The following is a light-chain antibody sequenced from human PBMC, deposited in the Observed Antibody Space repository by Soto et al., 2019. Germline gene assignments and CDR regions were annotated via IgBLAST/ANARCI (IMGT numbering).Light chain of an antibody. CDR2: MAS. V-gene: IGKV1-5*03. J-gene: IGKJ2*01. Sequence: DIQMTHSPSTLSASVLYIVIITFRSSQSISSWLAWYQQKPGKAPKLLIYMASSLESGVPSRFSGSGSGTEFTLTISSLQPDDFATYYCKQYNSYYTFGQGTKVDIK. CDR1: QSISSW. CDR3: KQYNSYYT.